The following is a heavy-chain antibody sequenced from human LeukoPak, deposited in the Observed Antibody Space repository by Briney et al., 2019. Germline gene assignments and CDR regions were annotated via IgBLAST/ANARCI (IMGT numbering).Heavy chain of an antibody. CDR3: ARGAGEFTYYYYYMDV. Sequence: GASVKVSCKASGYTFTGYYMHWVRQAPGQGLEWMGWINPNSGGTNYAQKFQGRVTMTRDTSISTAYMELSRLRSDDTAVYYCARGAGEFTYYYYYMDVWGKGTTVTVSS. D-gene: IGHD3-10*01. CDR1: GYTFTGYY. J-gene: IGHJ6*03. CDR2: INPNSGGT. V-gene: IGHV1-2*02.